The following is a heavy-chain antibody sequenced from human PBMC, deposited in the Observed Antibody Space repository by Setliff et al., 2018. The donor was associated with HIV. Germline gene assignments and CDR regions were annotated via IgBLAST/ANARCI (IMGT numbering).Heavy chain of an antibody. J-gene: IGHJ5*02. CDR2: IYYTGTT. CDR1: GGSISSTY. V-gene: IGHV4-59*12. CDR3: TRVGTYGVGGWFDP. D-gene: IGHD3-16*01. Sequence: PSETLSLTCTVSGGSISSTYWSWIRQPPGKGLEWIGYIYYTGTTNYNPSFKSRVTISVDTSKNQFSLKLSSVTAADTARYYCTRVGTYGVGGWFDPWGQGSLVTVSS.